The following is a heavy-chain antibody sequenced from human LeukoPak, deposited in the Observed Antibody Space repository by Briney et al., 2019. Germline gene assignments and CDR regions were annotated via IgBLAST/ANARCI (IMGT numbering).Heavy chain of an antibody. CDR3: ARGRYYYGSGTQYMDV. J-gene: IGHJ6*03. Sequence: ASVKVSCKASGSAFSGYTITWVRQAPGQGLEWMGWMNPNSGNTGYAQKFQGRVTMTRNTSISTAYMELSSLRSEDTAVYYCARGRYYYGSGTQYMDVWGKGTTVTVSS. CDR2: MNPNSGNT. V-gene: IGHV1-8*02. CDR1: GSAFSGYT. D-gene: IGHD3-10*01.